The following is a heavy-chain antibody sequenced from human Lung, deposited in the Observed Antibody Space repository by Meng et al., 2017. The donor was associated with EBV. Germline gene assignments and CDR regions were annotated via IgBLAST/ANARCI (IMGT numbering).Heavy chain of an antibody. CDR2: IIHGGSP. V-gene: IGHV4-34*12. D-gene: IGHD2-8*02. CDR1: GGSLSGAY. Sequence: QEQRQQWGAGLLKPSETLSLTCTVKGGSLSGAYWNWIRQPPGNGLEWIGEIIHGGSPSYNPSLKSRVTISIDTSKNQLSLMLSSVTAADTAVDYCARRPTGIDYWGQGTLVTVSS. CDR3: ARRPTGIDY. J-gene: IGHJ4*02.